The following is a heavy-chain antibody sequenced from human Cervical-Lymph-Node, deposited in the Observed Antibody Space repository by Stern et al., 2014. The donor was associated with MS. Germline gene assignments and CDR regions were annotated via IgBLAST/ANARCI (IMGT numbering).Heavy chain of an antibody. V-gene: IGHV2-5*02. Sequence: ESGPTLVKPTQTLTLTCTFSGFSLSTSGVGVGWIRQPPGKALEWLALIYWDDDKYYSPSLKSRLTITKDTSKNQVVLTMTSMDPVDTATYYCAHRVPTGACTGGSTCRLAFDYWGQGTLVTVSS. D-gene: IGHD2-8*02. CDR1: GFSLSTSGVG. CDR3: AHRVPTGACTGGSTCRLAFDY. J-gene: IGHJ4*02. CDR2: IYWDDDK.